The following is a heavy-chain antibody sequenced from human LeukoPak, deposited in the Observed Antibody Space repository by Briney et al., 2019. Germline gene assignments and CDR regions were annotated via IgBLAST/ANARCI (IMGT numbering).Heavy chain of an antibody. CDR3: ARPYSSGRYGVFEI. Sequence: PSQTLSLTCTVSGGSISSGGYYWSWIRQHPGKGLEWIGYIYYSGSTNYNPSLKSRVTISVDTSKNQFPLKMSSVTAADTAVYYCARPYSSGRYGVFEIWGQGTMVTVSS. CDR2: IYYSGST. J-gene: IGHJ3*02. D-gene: IGHD6-19*01. V-gene: IGHV4-31*03. CDR1: GGSISSGGYY.